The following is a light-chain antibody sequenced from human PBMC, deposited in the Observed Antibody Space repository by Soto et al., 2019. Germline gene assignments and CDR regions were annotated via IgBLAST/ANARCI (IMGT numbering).Light chain of an antibody. CDR3: QTWGTGSVV. V-gene: IGLV4-69*01. Sequence: QSVLPQSPSASASLGASVKLTCTLSSGHSSYAIAWHQQQPEKGPRYLMKLNSDGSHSKGDGIPDRFSGSSSGAERYLTISSLQSEDEADYYCQTWGTGSVVFGGGTKLTV. CDR2: LNSDGSH. J-gene: IGLJ2*01. CDR1: SGHSSYA.